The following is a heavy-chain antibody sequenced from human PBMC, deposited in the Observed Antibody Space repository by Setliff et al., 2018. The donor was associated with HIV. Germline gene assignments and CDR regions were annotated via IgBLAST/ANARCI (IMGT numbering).Heavy chain of an antibody. V-gene: IGHV4-34*01. CDR3: ARLSNWFDP. CDR2: ITPSGAT. Sequence: SSETLSLTCAVYGGSVSGHYWGWFRQPPGKGLEWIGEITPSGATNYNPSLKSRVTISVDTSKNQFSLKLSSVTAADTAVYYCARLSNWFDPWGQGTLVTVSS. CDR1: GGSVSGHY. J-gene: IGHJ5*02.